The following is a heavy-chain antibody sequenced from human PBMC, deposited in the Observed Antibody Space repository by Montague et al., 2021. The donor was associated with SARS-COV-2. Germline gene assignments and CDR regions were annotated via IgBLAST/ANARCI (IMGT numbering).Heavy chain of an antibody. Sequence: TLSLTCTVSGGTISSGGYYWSWIRQHPGKGLEWIGYIYYSGSTYYNPSLKSRVTISVDTSKNQFSLKLSSVTAAGTAVYYCARVRITMIVVVDAFDIWGQGTMVTVSS. CDR3: ARVRITMIVVVDAFDI. CDR2: IYYSGST. J-gene: IGHJ3*02. V-gene: IGHV4-31*03. D-gene: IGHD3-22*01. CDR1: GGTISSGGYY.